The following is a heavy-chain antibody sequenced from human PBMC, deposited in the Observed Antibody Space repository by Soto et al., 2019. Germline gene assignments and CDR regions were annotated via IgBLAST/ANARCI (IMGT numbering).Heavy chain of an antibody. V-gene: IGHV4-30-4*02. D-gene: IGHD3-22*01. J-gene: IGHJ4*02. CDR2: IYHSGTT. Sequence: SETLSLTCTVSGGSISSAYHYWNWIRQPPGKGLEWIAYIYHSGTTYHNPSLKSRVSISVDTSKNQFSLKLSSVTAADTAVYYCAGTSYYYDSSGLFDYWGQGTLVTVSS. CDR1: GGSISSAYHY. CDR3: AGTSYYYDSSGLFDY.